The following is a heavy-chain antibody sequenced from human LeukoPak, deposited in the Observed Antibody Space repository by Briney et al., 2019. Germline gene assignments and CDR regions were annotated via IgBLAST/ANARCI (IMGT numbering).Heavy chain of an antibody. CDR2: INPNSGGT. Sequence: ASVKVSCKASGYTFTGYYMHWVRQAPGQGLEWMGWINPNSGGTNYAQKFQGRVTMTRDTSISTAYMELSRLRPDDTAVYYCARGGYYYDSSGYYLFDYWGQGTLVTVSS. V-gene: IGHV1-2*02. CDR1: GYTFTGYY. J-gene: IGHJ4*02. D-gene: IGHD3-22*01. CDR3: ARGGYYYDSSGYYLFDY.